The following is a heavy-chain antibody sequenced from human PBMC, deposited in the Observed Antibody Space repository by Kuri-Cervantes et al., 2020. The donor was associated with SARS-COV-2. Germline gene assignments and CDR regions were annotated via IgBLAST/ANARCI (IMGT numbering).Heavy chain of an antibody. V-gene: IGHV3-64*02. J-gene: IGHJ4*02. CDR3: AWYPFDY. Sequence: GESLKISCAASGFTFSSYAMHWVRQAPGKGLEYVSAISSNGGSTYYADSVKGRFTISRDNSKNTLYLQMGSLRAEDMAVYYCAWYPFDYWGQGTLVTVSS. CDR2: ISSNGGST. CDR1: GFTFSSYA. D-gene: IGHD6-13*01.